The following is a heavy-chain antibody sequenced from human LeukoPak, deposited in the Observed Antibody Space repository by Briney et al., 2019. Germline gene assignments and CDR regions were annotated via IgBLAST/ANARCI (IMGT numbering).Heavy chain of an antibody. D-gene: IGHD2/OR15-2a*01. Sequence: SETLSLTCVVSGASVSSSHWNWIRQLPGKGLEWIGCLSYTGKTDYNSSLTSRVTISLDTSKNQVSLKLRFVTAADTAVYYCSEGYFEPFAHWGQGILVTVSS. V-gene: IGHV4-59*02. CDR3: SEGYFEPFAH. J-gene: IGHJ4*02. CDR2: LSYTGKT. CDR1: GASVSSSH.